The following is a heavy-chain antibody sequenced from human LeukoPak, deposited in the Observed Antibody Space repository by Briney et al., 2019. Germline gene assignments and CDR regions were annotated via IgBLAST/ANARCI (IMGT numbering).Heavy chain of an antibody. CDR2: IIPMLGIV. J-gene: IGHJ4*02. D-gene: IGHD6-19*01. V-gene: IGHV1-69*04. Sequence: ASVKVSCKASGGTFSSYIITWVRQAPGQGLEWMGRIIPMLGIVNYAQKFQGRVTITADKSTSTAYMELSSLRSEDTAVYYCARDRDKGIPGYSSGWYDNYWGQGTLVTVSS. CDR3: ARDRDKGIPGYSSGWYDNY. CDR1: GGTFSSYI.